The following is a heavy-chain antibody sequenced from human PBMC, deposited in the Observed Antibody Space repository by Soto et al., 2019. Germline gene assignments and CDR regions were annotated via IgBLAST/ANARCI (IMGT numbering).Heavy chain of an antibody. D-gene: IGHD2-15*01. CDR2: INHSGST. CDR1: GGSFSGYY. V-gene: IGHV4-34*01. J-gene: IGHJ5*02. CDR3: ARGPVSKRLAGRFDP. Sequence: SETLSLTCAVYGGSFSGYYWSWIRQPPGKGLEWIGEINHSGSTNYNPSLKSRVTISVDTSKNQFSLKLSSVTAADTAVYYCARGPVSKRLAGRFDPWGQGTLVTVSS.